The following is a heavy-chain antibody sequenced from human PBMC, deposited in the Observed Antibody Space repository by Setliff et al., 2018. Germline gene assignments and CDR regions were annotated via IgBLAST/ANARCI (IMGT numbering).Heavy chain of an antibody. D-gene: IGHD5-12*01. J-gene: IGHJ4*02. V-gene: IGHV3-21*01. CDR1: GFNFRNYN. CDR3: ARVYSGYDPNHYFDY. Sequence: GGSLRLSCAASGFNFRNYNMHWVRQAPGKGLEWVSSISFSSSSISYASSVKGRFTISRDSAKNSLYLQMNSLRAEDTAVYYCARVYSGYDPNHYFDYWGQGTLVTVS. CDR2: ISFSSSSI.